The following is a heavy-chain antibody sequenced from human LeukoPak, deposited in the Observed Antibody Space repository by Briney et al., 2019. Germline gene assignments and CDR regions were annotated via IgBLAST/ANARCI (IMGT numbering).Heavy chain of an antibody. CDR1: GFTFSSYA. D-gene: IGHD5-24*01. Sequence: GGSLRLSCAASGFTFSSYAMSWVRQAPGKGLEWVSAISGSGGSTYYADSVKGRFTISRDNSKNALYLQMNSLRAEDTAVYYCAKKGRWLPFFDYWGQGTLVTVSS. CDR2: ISGSGGST. V-gene: IGHV3-23*01. J-gene: IGHJ4*02. CDR3: AKKGRWLPFFDY.